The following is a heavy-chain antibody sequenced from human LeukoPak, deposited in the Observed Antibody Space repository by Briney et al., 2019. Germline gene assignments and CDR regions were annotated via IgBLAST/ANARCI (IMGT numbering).Heavy chain of an antibody. J-gene: IGHJ4*02. Sequence: ASVKVSCKASGYTFTNYYIHWVRQAPGQGLEWMGMIIPSDGFTTYAQKFQGRVTMTRSTSISTAYMELSSLRFEDTAVYYCTRSVRNGHIDYWGQGTLVTVSS. CDR3: TRSVRNGHIDY. V-gene: IGHV1-46*01. CDR2: IIPSDGFT. CDR1: GYTFTNYY. D-gene: IGHD2-21*01.